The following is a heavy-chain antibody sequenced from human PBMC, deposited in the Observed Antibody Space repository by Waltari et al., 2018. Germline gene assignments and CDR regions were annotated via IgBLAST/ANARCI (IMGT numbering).Heavy chain of an antibody. V-gene: IGHV4-34*01. Sequence: QVQLQQWGAGLLKPSETLSLTCAVYGGSFSGYYWSWIRQPPGKGLEWIGEINHSGSTNYNPSLKIRVTISVDTSKTQFSLKLSSVTAADTAVYYCARALKPGFRAASRRYFDLWGRGTLVTVSS. J-gene: IGHJ2*01. CDR2: INHSGST. D-gene: IGHD6-6*01. CDR1: GGSFSGYY. CDR3: ARALKPGFRAASRRYFDL.